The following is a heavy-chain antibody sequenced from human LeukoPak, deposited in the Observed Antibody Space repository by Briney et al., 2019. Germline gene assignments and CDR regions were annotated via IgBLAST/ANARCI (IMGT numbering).Heavy chain of an antibody. Sequence: PGGSLRLSCAASGFTFSSYWMHWVRQAPGKGLVWVSRINSDGSSTSYADSVKGRFTVSRDNSRNMLYLQMNSLRAEDTAVYYSTRDWNDLDYWGQGTLVTVSS. D-gene: IGHD1-1*01. V-gene: IGHV3-74*01. CDR3: TRDWNDLDY. J-gene: IGHJ4*02. CDR2: INSDGSST. CDR1: GFTFSSYW.